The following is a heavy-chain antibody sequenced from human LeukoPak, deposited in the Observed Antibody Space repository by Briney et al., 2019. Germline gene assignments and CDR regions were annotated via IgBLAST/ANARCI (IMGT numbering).Heavy chain of an antibody. Sequence: SETLSLTCAVSGSSISSSNWWSWVRQPPGKGLEWIGEIYHSGSTNYNPSLKSRVTISVDKSKNQFSLKLSSVTAADTAVYYCAVRPKSVAFDIWGQGTMVTVSS. J-gene: IGHJ3*02. V-gene: IGHV4-4*02. CDR2: IYHSGST. CDR1: GSSISSSNW. CDR3: AVRPKSVAFDI.